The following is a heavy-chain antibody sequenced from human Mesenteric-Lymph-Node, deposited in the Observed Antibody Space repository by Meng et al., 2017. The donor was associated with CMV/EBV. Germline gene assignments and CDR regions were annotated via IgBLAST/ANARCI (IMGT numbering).Heavy chain of an antibody. CDR2: IGGFKGET. J-gene: IGHJ4*02. CDR3: ARDRYYKQDY. CDR1: GGTFSSYA. Sequence: ASVKVSCKASGGTFSSYAISWVRQAPGQGLEWMGWIGGFKGETKYAQKLQGRVTLTIDASTSTGYMDLRSLRSDDTAVYYCARDRYYKQDYWGQGTLVTVSS. D-gene: IGHD2-8*01. V-gene: IGHV1-18*01.